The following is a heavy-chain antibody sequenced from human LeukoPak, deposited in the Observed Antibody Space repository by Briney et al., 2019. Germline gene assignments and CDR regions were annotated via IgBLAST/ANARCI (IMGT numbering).Heavy chain of an antibody. CDR3: AKGYSDSSGYPEW. V-gene: IGHV3-48*02. J-gene: IGHJ4*02. CDR1: GFTFSTYS. CDR2: ISSSSDTI. Sequence: QPGGSLRLSCAASGFTFSTYSMNWVRQAPGKGLEWVSYISSSSDTIYYADSVKGRFTISRDNAKNSLYLQMNSLRDEDTAVYYCAKGYSDSSGYPEWWGQGTLVTVSS. D-gene: IGHD3-22*01.